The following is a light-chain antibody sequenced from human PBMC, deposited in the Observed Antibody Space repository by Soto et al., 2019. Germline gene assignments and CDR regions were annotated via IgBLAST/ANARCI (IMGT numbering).Light chain of an antibody. CDR2: GAS. V-gene: IGKV3-20*01. CDR3: QHYGRSAYT. J-gene: IGKJ2*01. Sequence: EIVLTQSPGTLSLSPGERATLSCRASQSVSSNYLAWYQQKPGQAPRLLIYGASNRATGIPDRFSGSGSGKDFNLTISRLEPEDFAVYYCQHYGRSAYTFGQGTKLEMK. CDR1: QSVSSNY.